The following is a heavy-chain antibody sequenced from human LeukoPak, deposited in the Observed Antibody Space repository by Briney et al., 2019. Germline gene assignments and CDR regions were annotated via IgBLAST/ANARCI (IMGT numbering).Heavy chain of an antibody. CDR1: GGSLRSYA. CDR3: ASSRYGMDV. J-gene: IGHJ6*02. Sequence: ASVKVSCKASGGSLRSYASRWVRQAPGQGLEWMGRIIPILGIANYAQKFQGRVTITADKSTSTAYMELSSLRSEDTAVYYCASSRYGMDVWGQGTTVTVSS. CDR2: IIPILGIA. V-gene: IGHV1-69*04.